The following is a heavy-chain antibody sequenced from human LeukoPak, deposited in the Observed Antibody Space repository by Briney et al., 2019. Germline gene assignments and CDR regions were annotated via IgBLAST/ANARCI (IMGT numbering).Heavy chain of an antibody. CDR2: ISSGGGTI. J-gene: IGHJ4*02. D-gene: IGHD3-10*01. CDR1: GFTFSDYY. CDR3: ARDRYYYGSGSFDY. V-gene: IGHV3-11*04. Sequence: SGGSLRLSCAASGFTFSDYYMSWIRQAPGKGLEWVSNISSGGGTIYYADSVKGRFTISRDNAKNSLYLQMNSLRAEDTAVYYCARDRYYYGSGSFDYWGQGTLVTVSS.